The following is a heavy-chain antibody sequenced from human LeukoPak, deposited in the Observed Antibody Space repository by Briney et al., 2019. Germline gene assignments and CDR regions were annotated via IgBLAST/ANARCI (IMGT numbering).Heavy chain of an antibody. CDR2: IYYSGST. CDR3: AREWPSGGNYYYGMDV. CDR1: GGSISSYY. J-gene: IGHJ6*02. Sequence: SETLSLTCTVSGGSISSYYWGWIRQPPGKGLEWIGYIYYSGSTNYNPSLKSRVTISVDTSKNQFSLKLSSVTAADTAVYYCAREWPSGGNYYYGMDVWGQGTTVTVSS. D-gene: IGHD2-15*01. V-gene: IGHV4-59*01.